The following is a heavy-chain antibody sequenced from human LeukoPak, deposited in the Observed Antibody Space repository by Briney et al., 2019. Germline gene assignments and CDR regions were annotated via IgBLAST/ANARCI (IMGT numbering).Heavy chain of an antibody. CDR2: ISSYNGNT. Sequence: ASVKVSCKASGYTFINYGITWVRQAPGQGLEWMGWISSYNGNTNYAQKFQGRVTMTTDTSTSTAYMELKSLRSDDTAVYHCARDGFSSSWPYYFDFWGLGSLVTVSS. D-gene: IGHD6-13*01. V-gene: IGHV1-18*01. CDR1: GYTFINYG. J-gene: IGHJ4*02. CDR3: ARDGFSSSWPYYFDF.